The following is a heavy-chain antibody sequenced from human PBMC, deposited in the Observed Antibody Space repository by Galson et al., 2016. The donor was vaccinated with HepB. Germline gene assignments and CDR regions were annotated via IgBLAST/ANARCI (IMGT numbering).Heavy chain of an antibody. Sequence: SLRLSCAASGFTFSNYVMNWVRQAPGKGLEWVSGISGSSASTYYADSVKGRFTISRDNSNNTVYLQMISLRAEDTAIYYCAKERTLVAYYDTSGLDAFDIWGQAIVVTVSS. D-gene: IGHD3-22*01. CDR1: GFTFSNYV. V-gene: IGHV3-23*01. J-gene: IGHJ3*02. CDR3: AKERTLVAYYDTSGLDAFDI. CDR2: ISGSSAST.